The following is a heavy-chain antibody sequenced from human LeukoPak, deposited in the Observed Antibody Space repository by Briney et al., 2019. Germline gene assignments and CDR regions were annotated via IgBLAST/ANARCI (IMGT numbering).Heavy chain of an antibody. CDR1: GGTFSSYA. D-gene: IGHD3-22*01. Sequence: SVKVSCKASGGTFSSYAISWVRQAPGQGHEWMGGIIPIFGTANYAQKFQGRVTITTDESTSTAYMELSSLRSEDTAVYYCARTQGVITNWLDPWGQGTLVTVSS. V-gene: IGHV1-69*05. CDR2: IIPIFGTA. J-gene: IGHJ5*02. CDR3: ARTQGVITNWLDP.